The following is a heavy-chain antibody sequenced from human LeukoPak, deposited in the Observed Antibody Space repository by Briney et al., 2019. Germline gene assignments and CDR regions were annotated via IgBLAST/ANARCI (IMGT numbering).Heavy chain of an antibody. V-gene: IGHV4-34*01. CDR3: ARRMVRGVIIPDYYYYGMDV. CDR2: INHSGST. D-gene: IGHD3-10*01. J-gene: IGHJ6*04. CDR1: GGSFSGYY. Sequence: PSETLSLTCAVYGGSFSGYYWGWIRQPPGKGLEWIGEINHSGSTNYNPSLKSRVTISVDTSKNQFSLKLSSVTAADTAVYYCARRMVRGVIIPDYYYYGMDVWGKGTTVTVSS.